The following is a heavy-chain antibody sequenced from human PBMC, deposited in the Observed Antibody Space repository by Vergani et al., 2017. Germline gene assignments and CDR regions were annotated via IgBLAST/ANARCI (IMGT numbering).Heavy chain of an antibody. CDR3: AKTHDFSSLYSSYNWFDP. D-gene: IGHD3-3*01. CDR1: GYSITKYW. Sequence: EVQLVQSGAEVKKPGESLKIFCQGSGYSITKYWIAWVRQRPGKGLEWMGSIYAGDSDVRYSPSFQGQVTMSVDKSLSTAYLQWSSLKASDTATYYCAKTHDFSSLYSSYNWFDPWGQGTQVTVSS. V-gene: IGHV5-51*03. CDR2: IYAGDSDV. J-gene: IGHJ5*02.